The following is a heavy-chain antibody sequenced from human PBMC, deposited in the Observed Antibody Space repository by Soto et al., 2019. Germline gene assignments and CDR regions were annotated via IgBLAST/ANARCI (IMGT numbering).Heavy chain of an antibody. CDR3: ARGPSGDNY. V-gene: IGHV4-59*01. D-gene: IGHD2-15*01. CDR2: VYYTGTT. CDR1: GGSFSGNY. Sequence: SSETLSLTCVVYGGSFSGNYWSWIRQPPGKGLEWIGYVYYTGTTNYNPSLKSRVTISVDTSKSQFSLKLSSVTAADTAVYYCARGPSGDNYWGQGTLVTVSS. J-gene: IGHJ4*02.